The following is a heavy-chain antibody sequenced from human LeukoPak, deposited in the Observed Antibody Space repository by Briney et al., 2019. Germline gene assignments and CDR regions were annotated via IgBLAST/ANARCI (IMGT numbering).Heavy chain of an antibody. V-gene: IGHV3-30-3*01. CDR2: ISYGGSNK. Sequence: GGSLRLSCAASGFTFSSYAMHWVRQAPGKGLEWAAVISYGGSNKYYADSVKGRFTISRDNSKNTLYLQMNSLRAEDTAVYYCARGLGYCSGGSCFRSYFDYWGQGTLVTVSS. D-gene: IGHD2-15*01. CDR1: GFTFSSYA. J-gene: IGHJ4*02. CDR3: ARGLGYCSGGSCFRSYFDY.